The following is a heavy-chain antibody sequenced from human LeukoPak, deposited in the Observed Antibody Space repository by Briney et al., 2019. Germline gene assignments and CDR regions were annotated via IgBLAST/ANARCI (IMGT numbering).Heavy chain of an antibody. V-gene: IGHV4-34*01. CDR1: GGSFSGYY. CDR3: ARVESSGFWFDP. D-gene: IGHD3-22*01. J-gene: IGHJ5*02. CDR2: INHSGST. Sequence: PSETLSLTCAVYGGSFSGYYWSWIRQPPGKGLEWIGEINHSGSTNYNPSLKSRVTISVDTSKNQFSLKLSSVTAADTAVYYCARVESSGFWFDPWGQGTLVTVSS.